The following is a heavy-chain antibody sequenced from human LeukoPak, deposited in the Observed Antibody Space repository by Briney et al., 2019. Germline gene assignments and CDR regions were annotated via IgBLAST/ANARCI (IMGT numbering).Heavy chain of an antibody. Sequence: SETLSLTCTVSGGSISSSTYYWCWIRQPPGKGLEWIGSIYYSGSTYYNPSLKSRVTISVDTSKNQFSLKLSSVTAADTAVYYCALIEVNWFDPWGQGTLVTVSS. V-gene: IGHV4-39*01. CDR3: ALIEVNWFDP. D-gene: IGHD3-16*01. J-gene: IGHJ5*02. CDR1: GGSISSSTYY. CDR2: IYYSGST.